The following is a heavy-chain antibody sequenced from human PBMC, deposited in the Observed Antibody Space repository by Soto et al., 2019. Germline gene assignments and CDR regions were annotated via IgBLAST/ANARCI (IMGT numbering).Heavy chain of an antibody. CDR1: GYTFTSSA. J-gene: IGHJ6*02. D-gene: IGHD3-3*01. CDR2: INAGNGNT. Sequence: GASVKVSCKASGYTFTSSAMHWVRQAPGQRLEWLGWINAGNGNTIYSQTFQGRVTITRDTSASTVYMEVNSLRSEDTAVYYCARVNYDFWSGYYTPYYYYGMDVWGQGTTVTVYS. CDR3: ARVNYDFWSGYYTPYYYYGMDV. V-gene: IGHV1-3*01.